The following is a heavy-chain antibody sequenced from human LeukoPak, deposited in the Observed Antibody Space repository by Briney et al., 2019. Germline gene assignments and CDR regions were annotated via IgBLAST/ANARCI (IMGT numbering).Heavy chain of an antibody. J-gene: IGHJ4*02. V-gene: IGHV1-2*02. CDR2: INPNSGGT. D-gene: IGHD5-24*01. CDR3: ARMEMATAIFDY. Sequence: ASVKVSCKASGYTFTGYYMHWVRQAPGQGLEWMGWINPNSGGTNYAQKFQGRVTMTRDTSISTAYMELSRLRSDDTAVYYCARMEMATAIFDYWGQGTLVTVSS. CDR1: GYTFTGYY.